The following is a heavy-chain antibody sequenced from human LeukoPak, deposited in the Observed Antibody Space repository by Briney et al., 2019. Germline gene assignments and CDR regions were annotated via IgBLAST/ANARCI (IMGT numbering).Heavy chain of an antibody. CDR3: ARDLDDFWSGSPPGFDP. CDR1: GFIFSNYG. J-gene: IGHJ5*02. D-gene: IGHD3-3*01. Sequence: QPGRSLRLSCAASGFIFSNYGMHWARQAPGKGLEWVALIWYDGSHKYYADSVKGRFTISRDNSKNTLYLQMNSLRAEDTAVYYCARDLDDFWSGSPPGFDPWGQGTLVIVSS. CDR2: IWYDGSHK. V-gene: IGHV3-33*01.